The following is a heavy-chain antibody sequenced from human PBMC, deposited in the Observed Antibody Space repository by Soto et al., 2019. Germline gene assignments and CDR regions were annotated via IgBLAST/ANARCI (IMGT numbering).Heavy chain of an antibody. J-gene: IGHJ3*02. D-gene: IGHD1-1*01. V-gene: IGHV3-33*01. CDR2: IWNDGSNK. CDR3: ARASWNALDAFDI. Sequence: GGSLRLSCAASGFTFSSYGMHWGRQAPGKGLEWVAVIWNDGSNKYYADSVKGRFTISRDNSKNTLYLQMNSLRAEDTAVYYCARASWNALDAFDIWGQGTMVTVSS. CDR1: GFTFSSYG.